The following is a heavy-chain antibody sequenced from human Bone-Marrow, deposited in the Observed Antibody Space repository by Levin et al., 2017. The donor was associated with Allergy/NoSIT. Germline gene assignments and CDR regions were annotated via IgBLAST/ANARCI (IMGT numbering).Heavy chain of an antibody. V-gene: IGHV4-38-2*02. CDR1: GYSISSGYY. CDR3: ARRWATVTTFAFDI. Sequence: SETLSLTCTVSGYSISSGYYWGWIRQPPGKGLEWIGSIYHSGSTYYNPSLKSRVTISVDTSKNQFSLKLSSVTAADTAVYYCARRWATVTTFAFDIWGQGTMVTVSS. J-gene: IGHJ3*02. D-gene: IGHD4-17*01. CDR2: IYHSGST.